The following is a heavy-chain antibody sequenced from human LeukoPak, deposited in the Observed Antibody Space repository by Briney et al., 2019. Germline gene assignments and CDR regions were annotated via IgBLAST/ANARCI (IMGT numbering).Heavy chain of an antibody. V-gene: IGHV1-2*02. CDR1: GYTFTGYY. CDR2: INPNSGGT. CDR3: ARVRGNTAMFRGGYYFDY. J-gene: IGHJ4*02. D-gene: IGHD5-18*01. Sequence: ASVKVSCKASGYTFTGYYMHWVRQAPGQGLEWMGWINPNSGGTNYAQKFQGRVTMTRDTSISTAYMELSRLRSDDTAVYYCARVRGNTAMFRGGYYFDYWGQGTLVTVSS.